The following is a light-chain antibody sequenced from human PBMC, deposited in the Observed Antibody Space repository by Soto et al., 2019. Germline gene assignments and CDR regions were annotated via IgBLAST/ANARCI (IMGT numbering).Light chain of an antibody. Sequence: QSVLTQPPSVSGAPGERVTISCTGSSSNIGAGYDVHWYQQLPGTAPKLLIYGNSNRPSGVPDRFSGSKSGPSASLAITGLQVEDEADDYCQSYASSLSGWVFGGGTKLTVL. CDR2: GNS. V-gene: IGLV1-40*01. CDR1: SSNIGAGYD. J-gene: IGLJ3*02. CDR3: QSYASSLSGWV.